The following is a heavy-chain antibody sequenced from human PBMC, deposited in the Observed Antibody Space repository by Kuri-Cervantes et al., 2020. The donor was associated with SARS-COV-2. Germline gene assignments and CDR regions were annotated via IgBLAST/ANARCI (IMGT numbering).Heavy chain of an antibody. Sequence: GESLKISCAASGFTFSDYYMSWIRQAPGKGLEWVSYISSSGSTIYYADSVKGRFTISRDNAKNSLYLQMNSLRAEDTAVYYCARPPADYYYMDVWGKGTTVTVSS. CDR2: ISSSGSTI. J-gene: IGHJ6*03. V-gene: IGHV3-11*04. CDR1: GFTFSDYY. CDR3: ARPPADYYYMDV.